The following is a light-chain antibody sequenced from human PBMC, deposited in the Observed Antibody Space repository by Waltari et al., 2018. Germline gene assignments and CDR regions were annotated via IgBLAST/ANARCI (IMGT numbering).Light chain of an antibody. Sequence: IQLTQSPSSLSASVGDRVTITCRSTQCISNYLAWYQQKPGKAPKLLIYAASPLQSGVPSRFSGSASGTDFTLTINSLQPEDFATYYCQQLNTYPPSFTFGPGTKVEIK. CDR3: QQLNTYPPSFT. CDR2: AAS. V-gene: IGKV1-9*01. CDR1: QCISNY. J-gene: IGKJ3*01.